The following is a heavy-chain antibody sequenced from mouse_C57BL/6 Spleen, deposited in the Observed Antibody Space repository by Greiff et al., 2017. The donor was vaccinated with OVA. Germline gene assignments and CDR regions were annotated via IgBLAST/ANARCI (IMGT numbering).Heavy chain of an antibody. J-gene: IGHJ3*01. CDR2: ISYDGSN. V-gene: IGHV3-6*01. CDR1: GYSITSGYY. CDR3: ASADGYYWFAY. D-gene: IGHD2-3*01. Sequence: EVKLMESGPGLVKPSQSLSLTCSVTGYSITSGYYWNWIRQFPGNKLEWMGYISYDGSNNYNPSLKNRISITRDTSKNQFFLKLNSVTTEDTATYYCASADGYYWFAYWGQGTLVTVSA.